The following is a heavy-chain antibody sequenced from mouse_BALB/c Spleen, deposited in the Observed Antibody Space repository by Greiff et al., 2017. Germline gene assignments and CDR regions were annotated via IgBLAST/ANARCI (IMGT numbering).Heavy chain of an antibody. D-gene: IGHD2-3*01. V-gene: IGHV5-17*02. CDR1: GFTFSSFG. Sequence: EVMLVESGGGLVQPGGSRKLSCAASGFTFSSFGMHWVRQAPEKGLEWVAYISSGSSTIYYADTVKGRFTISRDNPKNTLFLQMTSLRSEDTAMYYGARSGDGYYVGWYFDVWGAGTTVTVSS. CDR2: ISSGSSTI. CDR3: ARSGDGYYVGWYFDV. J-gene: IGHJ1*01.